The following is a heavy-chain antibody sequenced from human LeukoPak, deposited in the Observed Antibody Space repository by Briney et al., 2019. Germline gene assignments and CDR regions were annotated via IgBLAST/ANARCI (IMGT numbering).Heavy chain of an antibody. D-gene: IGHD3-10*01. CDR1: GFTFLSYN. CDR3: ARGYGSGNQGWFDP. J-gene: IGHJ5*02. Sequence: GGSLRLSCAASGFTFLSYNTNWVRQAPGKGLEWVSSISSASSSYKYYADSVKGRFTISRDNAKNTLYLQMNSLRDEDTAVYYCARGYGSGNQGWFDPWGQGTLVTVSS. CDR2: ISSASSSYK. V-gene: IGHV3-21*01.